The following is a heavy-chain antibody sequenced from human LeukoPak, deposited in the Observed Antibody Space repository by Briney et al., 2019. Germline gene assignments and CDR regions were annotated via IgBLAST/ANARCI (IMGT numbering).Heavy chain of an antibody. CDR1: GFTFSSYG. V-gene: IGHV3-30*18. J-gene: IGHJ4*02. CDR3: AKDRGPYSGYDWGGYFDY. CDR2: ISYDGSNK. D-gene: IGHD5-12*01. Sequence: PGGSLRLSCAASGFTFSSYGMHWVRQAPGKGLEWVAVISYDGSNKYYADSVKGRFTISRDNSKNTLYLQMNSLRAEDTAVYYCAKDRGPYSGYDWGGYFDYWGQGTLVTVSS.